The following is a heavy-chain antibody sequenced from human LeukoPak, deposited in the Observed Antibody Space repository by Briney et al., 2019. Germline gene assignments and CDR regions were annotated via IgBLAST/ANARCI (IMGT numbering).Heavy chain of an antibody. D-gene: IGHD1-14*01. CDR1: GDSINSY. CDR2: IYNNGRT. CDR3: ATEVPGLPGTYYFNY. V-gene: IGHV4-59*03. Sequence: PSETLSLTCIVSGDSINSYWSWLRQPLGKRLEWIGYIYNNGRTFYNPSLRSRVTISRDTSKSQFSLNLSSVTAADTAVYFCATEVPGLPGTYYFNYWGQGTLDTVCS. J-gene: IGHJ4*02.